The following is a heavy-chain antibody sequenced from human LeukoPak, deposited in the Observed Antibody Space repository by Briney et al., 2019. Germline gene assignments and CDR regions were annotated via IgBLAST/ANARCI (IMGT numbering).Heavy chain of an antibody. CDR2: IHYSGSA. J-gene: IGHJ3*02. Sequence: SETLSLTCTASGGSISSSSYYWAWIRQPPGKGLEWTGSIHYSGSAYYNASLKSRVTISVDTSKNQYSLKLSSVTAADTAVFYCARGRYSSSWSAFDIWGQGTMLTVSS. CDR1: GGSISSSSYY. D-gene: IGHD6-13*01. CDR3: ARGRYSSSWSAFDI. V-gene: IGHV4-39*01.